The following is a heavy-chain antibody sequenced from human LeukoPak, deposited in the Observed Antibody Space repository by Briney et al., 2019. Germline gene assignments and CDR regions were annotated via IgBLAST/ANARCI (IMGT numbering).Heavy chain of an antibody. J-gene: IGHJ4*02. Sequence: PGGSLRLSCVASGLSVSSNYMSWVRQPPGKGLEWVAFISFDESEKYYADSVKGRFTISRDNSKNTLYLQMNSLGAEDTAVYYCAREVSSPDYWGQGTLVTVSS. V-gene: IGHV3-30*03. CDR1: GLSVSSNY. CDR2: ISFDESEK. D-gene: IGHD6-6*01. CDR3: AREVSSPDY.